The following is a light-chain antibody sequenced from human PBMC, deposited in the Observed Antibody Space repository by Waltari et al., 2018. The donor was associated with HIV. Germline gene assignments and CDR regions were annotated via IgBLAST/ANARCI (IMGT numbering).Light chain of an antibody. CDR1: STHVGRYSL. CDR3: CSYGGDDTLV. J-gene: IGLJ3*02. CDR2: DDS. V-gene: IGLV2-23*01. Sequence: QSALTQPASVSGSLGQSITISCTGASTHVGRYSLVSWYQNRPGQAPTLIIYDDSKRPLGISSRFSGSKSGNTASLTISGLQSEDEADYYCCSYGGDDTLVFGGGTKVTAL.